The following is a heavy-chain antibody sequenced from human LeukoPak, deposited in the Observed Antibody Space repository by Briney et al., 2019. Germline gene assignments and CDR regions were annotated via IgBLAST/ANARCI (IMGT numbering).Heavy chain of an antibody. J-gene: IGHJ4*02. CDR3: ARGVLLLTVVPEIGPYFDY. CDR1: GYTFTGYY. V-gene: IGHV1-2*02. Sequence: ASVKVSCKASGYTFTGYYMHWVRQAPGQGVEWMGWINPNSGGTNYAQKFQGRVTMTRDTSISTAYMELSRLRSDDTAVHYCARGVLLLTVVPEIGPYFDYWGQGTLVTVSS. D-gene: IGHD2-2*01. CDR2: INPNSGGT.